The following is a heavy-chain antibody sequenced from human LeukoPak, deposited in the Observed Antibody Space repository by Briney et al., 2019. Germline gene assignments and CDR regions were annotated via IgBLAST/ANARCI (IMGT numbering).Heavy chain of an antibody. Sequence: PGGSLRLSCAASGFTFSSYAMSWVRQAPGKGLEWVSAISGSGGSTYYADSVKGRFTISRDNSKNTLYLQMNSLRAEDTALYYCANQGGYDSSGYYPPVDYWGQGTLVTVSS. D-gene: IGHD3-22*01. CDR2: ISGSGGST. CDR3: ANQGGYDSSGYYPPVDY. J-gene: IGHJ4*02. V-gene: IGHV3-23*01. CDR1: GFTFSSYA.